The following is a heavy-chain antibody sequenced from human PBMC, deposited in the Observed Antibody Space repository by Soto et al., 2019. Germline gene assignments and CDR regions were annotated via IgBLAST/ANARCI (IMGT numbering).Heavy chain of an antibody. CDR1: GFTFNNAW. Sequence: EVQLVESGGGLVKSGGSLRLSCAASGFTFNNAWMNWVRQAPGKGLEWVGRIKSRTDGGTTDYAAPVKDSFTISRDDSKNTLYLQMNSLKTEDTAMYYCTTERDESSGYAPNYWGQGTLVTVSS. V-gene: IGHV3-15*07. D-gene: IGHD3-22*01. CDR3: TTERDESSGYAPNY. J-gene: IGHJ4*02. CDR2: IKSRTDGGTT.